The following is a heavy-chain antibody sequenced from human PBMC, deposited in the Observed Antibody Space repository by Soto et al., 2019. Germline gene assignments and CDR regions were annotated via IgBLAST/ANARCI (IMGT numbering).Heavy chain of an antibody. J-gene: IGHJ5*02. Sequence: QITLEESGPTLVKPTQTLTLTCTFSGFSLTTRGVGVGWIRQPPGKALECLALIYWADDKRYSPSLQSRLSITKDTSKNQVVLTMTNVDPVDTATYYCAHIPNYYQYDWFDPWGQGTLVSVSS. D-gene: IGHD3-16*01. CDR3: AHIPNYYQYDWFDP. CDR1: GFSLTTRGVG. CDR2: IYWADDK. V-gene: IGHV2-5*02.